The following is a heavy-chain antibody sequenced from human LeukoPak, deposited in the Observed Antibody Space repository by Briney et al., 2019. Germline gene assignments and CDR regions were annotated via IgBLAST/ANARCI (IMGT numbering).Heavy chain of an antibody. CDR1: GFTFSSYS. J-gene: IGHJ6*02. V-gene: IGHV3-21*01. Sequence: GGSLRLSCAASGFTFSSYSMNWVRQAPGKGLEWVSSISSSSSYIYYADSVKGRFTTSRDNAKNSLYLQMNSLGAEDTAVYYCARRVYYYDSSGYLNYYGMDVWGQGTTVTVSS. CDR2: ISSSSSYI. D-gene: IGHD3-22*01. CDR3: ARRVYYYDSSGYLNYYGMDV.